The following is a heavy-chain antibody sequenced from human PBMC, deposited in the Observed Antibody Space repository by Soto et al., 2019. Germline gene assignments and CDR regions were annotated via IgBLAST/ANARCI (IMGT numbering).Heavy chain of an antibody. V-gene: IGHV3-30-3*01. CDR1: GFTFSSYA. CDR2: ISYDGSNK. CDR3: ARPLWRDDYNWGYFDL. Sequence: QVQLVESGGGVVQPGRSLRLSCAASGFTFSSYAMHWVRQAPGKGLEWVAVISYDGSNKYYADSVKGRFTISRDNSKNTLYLQMNSLSTEDTAVYYWARPLWRDDYNWGYFDLWGRGTLVTFSS. D-gene: IGHD4-4*01. J-gene: IGHJ2*01.